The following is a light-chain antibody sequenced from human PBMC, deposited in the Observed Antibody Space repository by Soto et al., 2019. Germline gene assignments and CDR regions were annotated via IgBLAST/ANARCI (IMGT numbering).Light chain of an antibody. CDR1: QTITSY. Sequence: DIQMTQSPSSLSASVGDRVTITCRASQTITSYLTWYQQKPGKAPKLLIYGGSSLQSAVPSRFSGSGSGTAFTLTSSSLQPEDFATYSCQQSSSTLVYTFGPGTKVEI. V-gene: IGKV1-39*01. CDR2: GGS. CDR3: QQSSSTLVYT. J-gene: IGKJ2*01.